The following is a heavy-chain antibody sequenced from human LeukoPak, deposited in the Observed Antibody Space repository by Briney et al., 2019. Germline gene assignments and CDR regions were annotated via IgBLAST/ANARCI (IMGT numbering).Heavy chain of an antibody. Sequence: PSETLSLTCTVSRGSISSYYWSWIQQPAGKGLEWIGRIYTSSSTNYNPSLKSRVTMSVDTSKNQFSLKLSSVTAAATAVYYCARAQRIAAAGTRRPFHYYYGMDVWGQGTTVTVSS. J-gene: IGHJ6*02. CDR3: ARAQRIAAAGTRRPFHYYYGMDV. CDR2: IYTSSST. CDR1: RGSISSYY. V-gene: IGHV4-4*07. D-gene: IGHD6-13*01.